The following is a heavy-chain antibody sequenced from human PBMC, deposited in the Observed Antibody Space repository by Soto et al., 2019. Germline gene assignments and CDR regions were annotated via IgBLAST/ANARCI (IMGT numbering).Heavy chain of an antibody. CDR3: ARDLAAGDH. CDR1: GYTFTHYY. V-gene: IGHV1-46*01. CDR2: INPASGST. Sequence: QVQLVQSGAEVKEPGASVKVSCRTSGYTFTHYYIHWVRQAPGQGLEWLGIINPASGSTNYAQDFQGRVTLTMDTSTTTVYMELSGLRAEDTAIFYWARDLAAGDHWGQGTLVTVSS. D-gene: IGHD6-13*01. J-gene: IGHJ4*02.